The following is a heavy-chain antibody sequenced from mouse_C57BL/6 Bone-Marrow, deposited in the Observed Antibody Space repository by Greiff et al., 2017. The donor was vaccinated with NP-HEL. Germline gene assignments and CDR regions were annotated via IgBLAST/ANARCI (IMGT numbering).Heavy chain of an antibody. CDR2: ISSGSSTI. V-gene: IGHV5-17*01. CDR1: GFTFSDYG. CDR3: ARSIYYDYDWFAY. Sequence: DVKLVESGGGLVKPGGSLKLSCAASGFTFSDYGMHWVRQAPEKGLEWVAYISSGSSTIYYADTVKGRFTISRDNAKNTQFLQMTSLRSEDTAMYYCARSIYYDYDWFAYWGQGTLVTVSA. D-gene: IGHD2-4*01. J-gene: IGHJ3*01.